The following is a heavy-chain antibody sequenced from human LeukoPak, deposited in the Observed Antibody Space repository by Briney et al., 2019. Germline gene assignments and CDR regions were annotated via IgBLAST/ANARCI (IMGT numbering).Heavy chain of an antibody. D-gene: IGHD1-14*01. V-gene: IGHV3-23*01. Sequence: PGGSLRLSCAASGFTFSSYAMSWVRQAPGTGLEWVSTISGSGGTYYADSVKGRFTISRDNSKNTLFLQMSSLRAEDTAVYYCAKDLTTSHVSQYFDYWGRGTLVTVSS. CDR2: ISGSGGT. CDR1: GFTFSSYA. CDR3: AKDLTTSHVSQYFDY. J-gene: IGHJ4*02.